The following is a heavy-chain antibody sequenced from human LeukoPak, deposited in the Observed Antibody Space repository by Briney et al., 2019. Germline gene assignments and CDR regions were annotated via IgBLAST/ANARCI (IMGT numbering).Heavy chain of an antibody. V-gene: IGHV4-30-4*08. D-gene: IGHD2-2*02. CDR1: GGSISSGDYY. CDR2: IYYSGST. J-gene: IGHJ5*02. CDR3: ARAPETYCSSTSCYRGYNWFDP. Sequence: SQTLSLTCTVSGGSISSGDYYWSWIRQPPGKGLERIGYIYYSGSTYYNPSLKSRVTISVDTSKNQFSLKLSSVTAADTAVYYCARAPETYCSSTSCYRGYNWFDPWGQGTLVTVSS.